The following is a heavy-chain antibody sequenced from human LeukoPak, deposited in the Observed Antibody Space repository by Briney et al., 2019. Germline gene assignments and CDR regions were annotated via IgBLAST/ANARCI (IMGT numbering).Heavy chain of an antibody. D-gene: IGHD6-13*01. V-gene: IGHV3-74*01. CDR1: GFTFSRYY. CDR2: INGDGSHT. J-gene: IGHJ4*02. Sequence: GGSLRLSCAASGFTFSRYYMHWVRQAPGKGLVWVSRINGDGSHTDYADSVKGRFTISRDNAKSTLYLQMNSLRAEDTAMYYCAIIAADSIDYWGQGTLVTVSS. CDR3: AIIAADSIDY.